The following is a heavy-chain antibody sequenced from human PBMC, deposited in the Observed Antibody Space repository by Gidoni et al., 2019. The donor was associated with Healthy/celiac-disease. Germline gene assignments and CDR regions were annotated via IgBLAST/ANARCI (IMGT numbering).Heavy chain of an antibody. CDR1: GFPFSSYS. CDR2: ISSSSSTI. V-gene: IGHV3-48*01. D-gene: IGHD6-13*01. Sequence: EVQLVESGGGLVQPGGSLRLYCAASGFPFSSYSMNWVRQAPGKGLEWVSYISSSSSTIYYADSVKGRFTISRDNAKNSLYLQMNSLRAEDTAVYYCATQQLGGDYYYGMDVWGKGTTVTVSS. CDR3: ATQQLGGDYYYGMDV. J-gene: IGHJ6*04.